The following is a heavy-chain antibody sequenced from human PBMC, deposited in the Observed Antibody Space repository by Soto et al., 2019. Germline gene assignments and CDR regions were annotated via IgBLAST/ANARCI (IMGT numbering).Heavy chain of an antibody. V-gene: IGHV4-30-4*01. D-gene: IGHD4-17*01. CDR2: IYYNGNT. J-gene: IGHJ4*02. CDR1: GASISSGDYY. Sequence: QVQLQESGPGLVKPSQTLSLTCTVSGASISSGDYYWSWIRQPPGKGLEWIGYIYYNGNTYYNPSFXDGYSXXVDTSKNQSSLNLFSVTVADTAVYYCASYGGQLDYWGQGTLVTVSS. CDR3: ASYGGQLDY.